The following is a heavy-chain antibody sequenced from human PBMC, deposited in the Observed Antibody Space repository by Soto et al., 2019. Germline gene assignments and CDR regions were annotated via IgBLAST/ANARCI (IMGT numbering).Heavy chain of an antibody. CDR3: ARDHAGVYGGRYYITGSAL. J-gene: IGHJ1*01. CDR1: GCSSVSLVC. D-gene: IGHD3-10*01. CDR2: IYQTGNT. Sequence: HRCGVAGCSSVSLVCCRFIQKPPGKGLEWIGSIYQTGNTYYNPSRKSRVTISVYTSKNQISLKVRSVTAADTAVYYCARDHAGVYGGRYYITGSALRGQGTPV. V-gene: IGHV4-38-2*02.